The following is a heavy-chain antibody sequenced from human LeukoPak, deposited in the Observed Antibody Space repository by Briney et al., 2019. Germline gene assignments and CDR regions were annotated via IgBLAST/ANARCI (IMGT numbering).Heavy chain of an antibody. CDR1: GYTFTSYG. CDR3: ASTPDYYDSSGYYFIVGYFDY. J-gene: IGHJ4*02. D-gene: IGHD3-22*01. Sequence: ASVKVSCKASGYTFTSYGISWVRQAPGQGLEWMGWISAYNGNTNYAQKLQGRVTMTTDTSTSTAYMELRSLRPDDTAVYYCASTPDYYDSSGYYFIVGYFDYWGQGTLVTVSS. V-gene: IGHV1-18*01. CDR2: ISAYNGNT.